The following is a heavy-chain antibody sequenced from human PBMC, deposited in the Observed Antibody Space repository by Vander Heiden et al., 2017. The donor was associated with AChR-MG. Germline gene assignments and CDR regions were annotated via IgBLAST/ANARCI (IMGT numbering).Heavy chain of an antibody. Sequence: EVQMVESGGGLDQPGRSLRLSCTTYGFIFGDHSMSWVRQATGKGLEWVGFITSKPYGETTVYAASVRGRFTISRDDSEGIAYLQMNSLKPEDTAVYYCARHVFMAIPDWGQGTLVTVSS. CDR2: ITSKPYGETT. J-gene: IGHJ1*01. CDR1: GFIFGDHS. V-gene: IGHV3-49*04. D-gene: IGHD2-2*02. CDR3: ARHVFMAIPD.